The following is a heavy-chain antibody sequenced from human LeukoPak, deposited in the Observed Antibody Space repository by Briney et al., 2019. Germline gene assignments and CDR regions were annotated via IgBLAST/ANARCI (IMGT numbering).Heavy chain of an antibody. CDR3: ARIRGYDYVWGSYLFDY. CDR1: GGSISSSSYY. CDR2: IYYSGST. D-gene: IGHD3-16*01. V-gene: IGHV4-39*01. Sequence: SETLSLTCTVSGGSISSSSYYWGWIRQPPGKGLEWIGSIYYSGSTYYNPSLKSRVTISVNTSKNQFSLKLSSVTAADTAVYYCARIRGYDYVWGSYLFDYWGQGTLVTVSS. J-gene: IGHJ4*02.